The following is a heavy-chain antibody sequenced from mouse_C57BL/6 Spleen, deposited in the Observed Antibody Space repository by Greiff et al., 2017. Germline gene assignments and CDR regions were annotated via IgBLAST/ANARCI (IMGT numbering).Heavy chain of an antibody. CDR2: IWSGGST. CDR1: GFSLTSYG. Sequence: QVQLQQSGPGLVQPSQSLSITCTVSGFSLTSYGVHWVRQSPGKGLEWLGVIWSGGSTDYNAAFISRLSISKDNSKSQVFFKMNSLQADDTAIYYFARKGYGNYEAFAYWGQGTLVTVSA. J-gene: IGHJ3*01. D-gene: IGHD2-10*02. CDR3: ARKGYGNYEAFAY. V-gene: IGHV2-2*01.